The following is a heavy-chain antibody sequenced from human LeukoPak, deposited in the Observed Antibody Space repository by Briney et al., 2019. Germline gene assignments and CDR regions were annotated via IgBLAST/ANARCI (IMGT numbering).Heavy chain of an antibody. Sequence: GASVKVSCKVSGYTLTELSMHWVRQAPGKGLEWMGGFDPEDGETIYAQKFQGRVTMTEDTSTDTAYMELSSLRSEDTAVYYCATSYYYYYAMDVWGQGTTVTVSS. CDR2: FDPEDGET. J-gene: IGHJ6*02. V-gene: IGHV1-24*01. CDR1: GYTLTELS. CDR3: ATSYYYYYAMDV.